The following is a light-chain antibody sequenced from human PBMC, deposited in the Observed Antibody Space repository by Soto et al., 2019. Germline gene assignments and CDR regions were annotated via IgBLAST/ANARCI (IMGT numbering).Light chain of an antibody. CDR1: QSVSSW. J-gene: IGKJ1*01. Sequence: DIQMTQSPSTLSASVGDRVTTTCRASQSVSSWLAWYQQKPGKAPKLLIYKASSLESGAPSRFSGSGSGTEFTLTVSSLPPDDFATYYCQQYNSYSWTFGQGTKVDIK. V-gene: IGKV1-5*03. CDR3: QQYNSYSWT. CDR2: KAS.